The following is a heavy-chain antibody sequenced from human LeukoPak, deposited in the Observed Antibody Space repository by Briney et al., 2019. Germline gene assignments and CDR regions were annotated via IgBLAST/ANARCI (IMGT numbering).Heavy chain of an antibody. CDR1: GFTFSSYA. J-gene: IGHJ4*02. CDR3: AKDRRGEYDY. V-gene: IGHV3-23*01. Sequence: HAGGSLRLSCAASGFTFSSYAMSWVRQAPGKGLEWVSTISGSGGSTCYADSVKGRFTISRDNSKNTLYLQMNSLRAEDTAVYYCAKDRRGEYDYWGQGTLVTVSS. D-gene: IGHD3-16*01. CDR2: ISGSGGST.